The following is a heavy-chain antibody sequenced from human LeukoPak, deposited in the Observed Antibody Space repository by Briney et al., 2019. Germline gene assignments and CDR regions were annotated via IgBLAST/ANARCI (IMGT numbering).Heavy chain of an antibody. CDR1: GFTFSSYS. J-gene: IGHJ4*02. V-gene: IGHV3-21*01. Sequence: GGSLRLSCAASGFTFSSYSMNWVRQAPGKGLEWVSSISSSSSHIYYADSVKGRFTISRDNSKNTLYLRMNSLRAEDTAVYYCAKAAYDSSGSWYYFDYWGQGTLVTVSS. D-gene: IGHD3-22*01. CDR2: ISSSSSHI. CDR3: AKAAYDSSGSWYYFDY.